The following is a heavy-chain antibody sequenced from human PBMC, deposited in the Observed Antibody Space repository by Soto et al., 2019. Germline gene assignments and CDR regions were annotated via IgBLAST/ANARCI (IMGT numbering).Heavy chain of an antibody. J-gene: IGHJ5*02. CDR2: INPNSGAT. CDR1: GYTFAGYF. V-gene: IGHV1-2*02. D-gene: IGHD3-3*01. Sequence: ASVKVSCKASGYTFAGYFMHWVRQAPGQGLEWMGWINPNSGATKYAQKFQGRVTLSRDTSISTAYMELSGLRSDDTAVYYCARGGGTILAPLPWGQGTLVTVSS. CDR3: ARGGGTILAPLP.